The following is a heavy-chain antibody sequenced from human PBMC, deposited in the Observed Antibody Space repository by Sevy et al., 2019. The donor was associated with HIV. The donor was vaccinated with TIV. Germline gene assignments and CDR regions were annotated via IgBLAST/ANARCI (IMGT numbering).Heavy chain of an antibody. J-gene: IGHJ4*02. CDR2: ICGSGGST. CDR3: ATLYQWELPKAYYFDY. CDR1: GFTFSSYA. V-gene: IGHV3-23*01. D-gene: IGHD1-26*01. Sequence: GGSLRLSCAASGFTFSSYAMSWVRQAPGKGLEWVSAICGSGGSTYYADSVKGRFTISRDNSKNTLYLQMNSLRAEDTAVYYCATLYQWELPKAYYFDYWGQGTLVTVSS.